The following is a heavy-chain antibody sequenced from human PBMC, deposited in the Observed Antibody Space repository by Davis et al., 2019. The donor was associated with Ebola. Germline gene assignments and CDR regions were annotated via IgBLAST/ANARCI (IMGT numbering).Heavy chain of an antibody. D-gene: IGHD2-15*01. CDR2: INHSGSS. CDR1: GGSFSGYY. Sequence: MPSETLSLTCAVYGGSFSGYYWSWIRQPPGKGLEWIGAINHSGSSNYNPSLKSRVTISVDTSKNQFSLKLSSVTAADTAVYYCARERAGYCSGGSCYSDAFDIWGQGTMVTVSS. CDR3: ARERAGYCSGGSCYSDAFDI. J-gene: IGHJ3*02. V-gene: IGHV4-34*01.